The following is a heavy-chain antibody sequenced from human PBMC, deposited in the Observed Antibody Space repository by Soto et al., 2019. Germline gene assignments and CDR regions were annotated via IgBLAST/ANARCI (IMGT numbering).Heavy chain of an antibody. J-gene: IGHJ6*01. CDR3: AGYFEYYDWPYLRRQDYYFYGMDV. CDR1: GGSISSGGYY. CDR2: IYYSGST. D-gene: IGHD3-9*01. Sequence: VQLQESGPGLVKPSQTLSLTCTVSGGSISSGGYYLSWIRQHPGKGLEWIGYIYYSGSTYYNPSLKSRVTISVETYKNRFSLKLSSVTDADTAVYYCAGYFEYYDWPYLRRQDYYFYGMDVWGQGTTGTV. V-gene: IGHV4-31*03.